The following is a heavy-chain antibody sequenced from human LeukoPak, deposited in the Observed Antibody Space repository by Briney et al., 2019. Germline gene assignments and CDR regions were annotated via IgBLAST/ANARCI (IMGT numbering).Heavy chain of an antibody. CDR1: GFTFDDYG. V-gene: IGHV3-20*04. D-gene: IGHD2-2*01. CDR2: INWNGRST. J-gene: IGHJ4*02. CDR3: THGSMYQLDY. Sequence: PGGSLRLSCAASGFTFDDYGMSWVRQAPGKGLKWVSGINWNGRSTGYADSVKGRFTISRDNSKNTLYLQMNSLRAEDTAVYYCTHGSMYQLDYWGQGTLVTVSS.